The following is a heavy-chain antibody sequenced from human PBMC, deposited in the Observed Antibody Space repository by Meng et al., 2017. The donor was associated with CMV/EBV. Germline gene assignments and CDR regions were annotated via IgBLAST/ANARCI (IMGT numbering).Heavy chain of an antibody. CDR3: ARAGFLEWAFDY. D-gene: IGHD3-3*01. CDR1: GFTFSSYW. J-gene: IGHJ4*02. CDR2: IKQDGSEK. V-gene: IGHV3-7*01. Sequence: GGSLRLSCAASGFTFSSYWMSWVRQAPGKGLEWVANIKQDGSEKYYVDSVKGRCTISRDNAKNSMYLQMNSLRAEDTAVYYCARAGFLEWAFDYWGQGTLVTVSS.